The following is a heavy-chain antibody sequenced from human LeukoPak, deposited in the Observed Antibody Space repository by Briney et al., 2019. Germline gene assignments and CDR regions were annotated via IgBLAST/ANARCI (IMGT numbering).Heavy chain of an antibody. CDR2: INPNSGGT. CDR1: GYTFTGYY. V-gene: IGHV1-2*02. D-gene: IGHD3-9*01. J-gene: IGHJ1*01. CDR3: ARGGDILTGYYFLAAAEYFQH. Sequence: GASVKVSCKASGYTFTGYYMHWVRQAPGQGLEWMGWINPNSGGTNYAQKFQGRVTMTRDTSISTAYMELSRLRSDDTAVYYCARGGDILTGYYFLAAAEYFQHWGQGTLVTVSS.